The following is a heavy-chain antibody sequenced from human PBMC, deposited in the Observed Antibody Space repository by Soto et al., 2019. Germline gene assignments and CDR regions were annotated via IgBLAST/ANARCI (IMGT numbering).Heavy chain of an antibody. CDR2: IKQDGSEK. Sequence: EVQLVESGGGLVQPGGSPRLSCAASGFTFSSYWMSWVRQAPGKGLEWVANIKQDGSEKYYVDSVKGRFTISRDNAKNSLYLQMNSLRAEDTAVYYCARVRTPFKYYFDYWGQGTLVTVSS. CDR1: GFTFSSYW. V-gene: IGHV3-7*01. CDR3: ARVRTPFKYYFDY. J-gene: IGHJ4*02.